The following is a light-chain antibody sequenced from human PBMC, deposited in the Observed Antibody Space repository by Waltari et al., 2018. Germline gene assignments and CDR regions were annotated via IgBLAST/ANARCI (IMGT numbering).Light chain of an antibody. J-gene: IGLJ1*01. Sequence: QSALTQPPSASGSPGESVTISCPGTSSDIGDYDYFSWYQQHPGKAPKLMIYEVTKRPSGVPDRFSGSKSGNTASLTVSGLQAEDEADYYCCSYAGTNNFYVFGTGTKVTVL. CDR2: EVT. CDR1: SSDIGDYDY. V-gene: IGLV2-8*01. CDR3: CSYAGTNNFYV.